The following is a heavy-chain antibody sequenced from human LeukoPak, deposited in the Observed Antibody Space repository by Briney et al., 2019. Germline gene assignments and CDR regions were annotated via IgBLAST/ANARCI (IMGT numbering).Heavy chain of an antibody. CDR3: ARHGTGYSSSSFGFDP. CDR2: IYPGDSDT. J-gene: IGHJ5*02. CDR1: GYRFTSYW. D-gene: IGHD6-6*01. Sequence: GESLQISCKGSGYRFTSYWIGWVRQLPGKGLEWMGIIYPGDSDTRYSPSFQGQVTISADKSISTAYLQWSSLKASDTAMYYCARHGTGYSSSSFGFDPWGQGTLVTVSS. V-gene: IGHV5-51*01.